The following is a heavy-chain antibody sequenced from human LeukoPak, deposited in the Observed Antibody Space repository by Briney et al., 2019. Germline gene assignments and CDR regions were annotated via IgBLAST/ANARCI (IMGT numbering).Heavy chain of an antibody. CDR1: GYTFTNYG. V-gene: IGHV1-18*01. CDR2: RSAYSGNT. Sequence: ASVKVSCKASGYTFTNYGITWVRQAPGQGLEWMGWRSAYSGNTKYAQTLQGRVTMTTDTSPSTAYMELSRLRSDDTAVYYCARDLGRYCGGDCLSYWGQGTLVTVSS. D-gene: IGHD2-21*02. J-gene: IGHJ4*02. CDR3: ARDLGRYCGGDCLSY.